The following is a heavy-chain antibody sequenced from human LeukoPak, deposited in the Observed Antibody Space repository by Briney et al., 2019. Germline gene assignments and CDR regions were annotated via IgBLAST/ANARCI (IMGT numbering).Heavy chain of an antibody. D-gene: IGHD3-3*01. Sequence: PGGSLRLSCAASGFTFSSYWMSWVRQAPGKGLEWVANIKQDGSEKYYVDSVKGRFTISRDNAKNSLYLQMNSLRAEDTAVYYCARDNYDFWSGYPYGMDVWGQGTTVTVSS. J-gene: IGHJ6*02. CDR2: IKQDGSEK. CDR1: GFTFSSYW. CDR3: ARDNYDFWSGYPYGMDV. V-gene: IGHV3-7*01.